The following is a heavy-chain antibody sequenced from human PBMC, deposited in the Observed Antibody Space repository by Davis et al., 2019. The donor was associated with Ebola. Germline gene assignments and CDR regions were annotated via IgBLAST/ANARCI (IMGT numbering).Heavy chain of an antibody. Sequence: MPSETLSLTCAVYGGSFSGYYWSWIRQPPGKGLEWIGEINHSGSTNYNPSLKSRVTISVDTSKNQFSLKLSSVTAADTAVYYCAIPYCSSTTCSLDYWGQGTLVTASS. CDR2: INHSGST. CDR3: AIPYCSSTTCSLDY. J-gene: IGHJ4*02. V-gene: IGHV4-34*01. D-gene: IGHD2-2*01. CDR1: GGSFSGYY.